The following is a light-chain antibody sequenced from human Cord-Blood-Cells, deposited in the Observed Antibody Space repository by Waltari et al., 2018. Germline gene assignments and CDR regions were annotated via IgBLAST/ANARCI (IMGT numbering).Light chain of an antibody. CDR3: QQSYSTPYS. J-gene: IGKJ2*03. CDR1: QSISSY. CDR2: AAS. Sequence: IQMTQSPSSLSASVGDRVTITCRASQSISSYLNWYPQKTGKAPKLLIYAASSLQSGVPSKFSGGGSVTDFTLTISSLQPEEFATYYCQQSYSTPYSFGQGTKLEIK. V-gene: IGKV1-39*01.